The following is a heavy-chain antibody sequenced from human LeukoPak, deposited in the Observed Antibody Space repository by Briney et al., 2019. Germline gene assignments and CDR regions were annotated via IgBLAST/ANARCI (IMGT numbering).Heavy chain of an antibody. CDR2: IYSSGTT. D-gene: IGHD1-20*01. CDR1: GGYVSSYS. V-gene: IGHV4-59*02. CDR3: ARRITGVLAPFDY. Sequence: SETLSLTCSVSGGYVSSYSWSWIRQPPGKGLEWLGYIYSSGTTNYNPSLKSRVTISVDTSKNQFSLKLSSVTAADTAVYYCARRITGVLAPFDYWAQGTLVTVSS. J-gene: IGHJ4*02.